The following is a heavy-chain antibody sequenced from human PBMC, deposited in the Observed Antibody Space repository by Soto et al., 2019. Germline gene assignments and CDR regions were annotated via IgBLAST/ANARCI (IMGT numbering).Heavy chain of an antibody. CDR1: GGTFSSYA. CDR2: IIPIFGTA. D-gene: IGHD2-2*02. J-gene: IGHJ6*02. CDR3: ARGGKCSSTSCYSYYGMDV. V-gene: IGHV1-69*01. Sequence: QVQLVQSGAEVKKPGSSVKVSCKASGGTFSSYAISWVRQAPGQGLEWMGGIIPIFGTANYAQKFQGRVTITADESTSTAYMELSSLRSDDTAVYYCARGGKCSSTSCYSYYGMDVWGQGTTVTVSS.